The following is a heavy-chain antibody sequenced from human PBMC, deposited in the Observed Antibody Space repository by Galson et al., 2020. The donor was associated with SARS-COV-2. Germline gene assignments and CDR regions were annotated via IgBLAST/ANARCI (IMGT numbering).Heavy chain of an antibody. Sequence: ASVQVSCKASGYTFTSYDINWVRQATGQGLEWMGWMNPNSGNTGFAQKFQGRVTMTRNTSISTAYMERSSLRSENTAVYYCARGGRYWSSTGWYSGEPFDYCGQGALVSVSS. CDR3: ARGGRYWSSTGWYSGEPFDY. D-gene: IGHD2-2*01. CDR1: GYTFTSYD. J-gene: IGHJ4*02. V-gene: IGHV1-8*01. CDR2: MNPNSGNT.